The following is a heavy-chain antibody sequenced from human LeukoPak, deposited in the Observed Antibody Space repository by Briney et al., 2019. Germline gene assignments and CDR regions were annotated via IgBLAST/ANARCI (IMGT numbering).Heavy chain of an antibody. D-gene: IGHD2-2*01. CDR1: GYTLTELS. J-gene: IGHJ4*02. V-gene: IGHV1-24*01. Sequence: ASVKVSCKVSGYTLTELSMHWVRQAPGKGLEWMGGFDPEDGETIYAQKFQGRVTMTEDTSTDTAYMELNSLRAEDTAVYYCAKNHLRYCSSTSCYPFDYWGQGTLVTVSS. CDR2: FDPEDGET. CDR3: AKNHLRYCSSTSCYPFDY.